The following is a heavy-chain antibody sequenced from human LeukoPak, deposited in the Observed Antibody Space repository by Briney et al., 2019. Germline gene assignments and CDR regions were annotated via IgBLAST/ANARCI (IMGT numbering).Heavy chain of an antibody. CDR1: GGSMSSSSYY. D-gene: IGHD1-14*01. CDR2: IYYSGST. CDR3: ARGYPIDY. J-gene: IGHJ4*02. V-gene: IGHV4-39*07. Sequence: SETLSLTCTVSGGSMSSSSYYWGWIRQPPGKGLEWIGSIYYSGSTYYNPSLKSRVTISVDTSKNQFSLKLSSVTAADTAVYYCARGYPIDYWGQGTLVTVSS.